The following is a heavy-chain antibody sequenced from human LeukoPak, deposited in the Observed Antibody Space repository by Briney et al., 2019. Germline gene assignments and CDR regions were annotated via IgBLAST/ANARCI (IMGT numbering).Heavy chain of an antibody. CDR3: AKVPTAWSGYYPFDY. Sequence: PGRSLRLSCVPSGLTFSNYGMQWVRQTPGKGQEWGAVIRYDGNSEFYVDSVKGRFTISRDNSKSTLFLQMNSLRSEDTAVYYCAKVPTAWSGYYPFDYWGQGTLVTVSS. CDR1: GLTFSNYG. CDR2: IRYDGNSE. D-gene: IGHD3-3*01. V-gene: IGHV3-30*02. J-gene: IGHJ4*02.